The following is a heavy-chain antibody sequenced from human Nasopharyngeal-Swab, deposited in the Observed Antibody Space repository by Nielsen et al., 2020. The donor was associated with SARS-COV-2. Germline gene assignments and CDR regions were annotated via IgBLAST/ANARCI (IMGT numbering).Heavy chain of an antibody. CDR1: GFTFSSYA. CDR3: AKGSIYGDYGDAFDI. V-gene: IGHV3-23*01. D-gene: IGHD4-17*01. CDR2: ITASAIST. J-gene: IGHJ3*02. Sequence: GESLKISCAASGFTFSSYAMSWVRQAPGKGLEWISAITASAISTDYADSVKGRFTISRDNSKNTLYLQMNSLRAEDTAVYYCAKGSIYGDYGDAFDIWGQGTMVTVSS.